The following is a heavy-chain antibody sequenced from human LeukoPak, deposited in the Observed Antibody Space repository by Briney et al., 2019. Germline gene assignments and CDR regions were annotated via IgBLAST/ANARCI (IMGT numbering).Heavy chain of an antibody. CDR2: ISGYNGNT. D-gene: IGHD3-10*01. CDR3: ARGGSGAYGSGSYHTALDI. Sequence: GASVKVSCKASGYTFTIYGITWVRQAPGQGLEWMGWISGYNGNTNYAQKLQGRVTMTTDTSTSTAYMELRRLRSDDTAVYYCARGGSGAYGSGSYHTALDIWGQGTMVTVSS. CDR1: GYTFTIYG. J-gene: IGHJ3*02. V-gene: IGHV1-18*01.